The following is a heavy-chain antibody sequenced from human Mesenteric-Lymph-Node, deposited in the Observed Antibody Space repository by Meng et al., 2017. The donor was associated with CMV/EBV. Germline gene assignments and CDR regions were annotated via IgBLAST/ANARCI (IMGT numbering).Heavy chain of an antibody. D-gene: IGHD6-6*01. CDR1: GFTFSNAW. V-gene: IGHV3-15*01. CDR2: IKSKTDGGTT. J-gene: IGHJ4*02. Sequence: GGSLRLSCAASGFTFSNAWMSWVRQAPGKGLEWVGRIKSKTDGGTTDYAAPVKGRFTISRDDSKNTLYLQMNSLKTEDTALYYCSTYPSYSSSLPWGQGTLVTVSS. CDR3: STYPSYSSSLP.